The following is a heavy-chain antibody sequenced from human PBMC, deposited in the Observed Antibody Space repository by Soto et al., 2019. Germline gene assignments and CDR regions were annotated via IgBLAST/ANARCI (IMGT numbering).Heavy chain of an antibody. J-gene: IGHJ5*02. CDR2: IYPGDSDT. D-gene: IGHD2-15*01. V-gene: IGHV5-51*01. Sequence: LGESLKISCKGSGYSFTSYWIGWVRQMPGKGLEWMGIIYPGDSDTRYSPSFEGQVTISADKSVSTAYLQWSSLKASDTAMYYCARTAVVLATTWWPRPYNWFDPWGQGTLVTVSS. CDR1: GYSFTSYW. CDR3: ARTAVVLATTWWPRPYNWFDP.